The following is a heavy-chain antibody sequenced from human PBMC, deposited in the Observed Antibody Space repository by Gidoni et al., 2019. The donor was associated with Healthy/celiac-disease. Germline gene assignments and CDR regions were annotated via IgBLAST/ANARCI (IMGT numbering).Heavy chain of an antibody. CDR2: ISSSSSYI. V-gene: IGHV3-21*01. CDR3: ARDARSASIADRVFDY. D-gene: IGHD6-6*01. Sequence: EVQLVESGGGMVKPGGSLRLSCAASGFPFSTYSRHWVRPAPGKGLEWVPSISSSSSYIYYADSVKGRFTISRDNAKNSLYLQMNSLRAEDTAVYYCARDARSASIADRVFDYWGQGTLVTVSS. CDR1: GFPFSTYS. J-gene: IGHJ4*02.